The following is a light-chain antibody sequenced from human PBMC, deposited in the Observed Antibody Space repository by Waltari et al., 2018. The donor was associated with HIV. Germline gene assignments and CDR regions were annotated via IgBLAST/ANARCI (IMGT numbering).Light chain of an antibody. Sequence: QLVLTQSPSASASLGASVKFTCTLDSGHTSYAIAWHQQQPEKGPRYLMKVNSDDSLMKGDGTPDRFSGSSSGAERYLTISSLQSEDEADYYCQTWGAGFQVFGGGTKVTVL. CDR3: QTWGAGFQV. V-gene: IGLV4-69*01. CDR1: SGHTSYA. CDR2: VNSDDSL. J-gene: IGLJ2*01.